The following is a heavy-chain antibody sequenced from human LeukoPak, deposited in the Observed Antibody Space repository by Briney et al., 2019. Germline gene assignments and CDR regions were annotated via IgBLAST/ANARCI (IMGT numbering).Heavy chain of an antibody. J-gene: IGHJ6*04. D-gene: IGHD3-10*02. CDR1: GFTFSSYW. V-gene: IGHV3-74*01. Sequence: GGSLRLSCAASGFTFSSYWMHWVRQAPGKGLVWVSRINSDGSSTSYADSVKGRFTISRDNAKNTLYLQMNSLRAEDTAVYYCAELGITMFGGVWGKGTTVTIPS. CDR3: AELGITMFGGV. CDR2: INSDGSST.